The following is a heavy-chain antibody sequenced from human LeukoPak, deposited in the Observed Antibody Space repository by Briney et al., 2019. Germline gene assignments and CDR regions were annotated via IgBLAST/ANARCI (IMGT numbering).Heavy chain of an antibody. CDR1: GFTFSSYS. D-gene: IGHD1-26*01. V-gene: IGHV3-21*01. Sequence: GGSLRLSCAASGFTFSSYSMNWVRQAPGKGLEWVSSISSSSSYIYYSDSVKGRFTISRDNAKNSLYLQMNSLRAEGTAVYYCARAGELLLGVDYWGQGTLVTVSS. CDR3: ARAGELLLGVDY. J-gene: IGHJ4*02. CDR2: ISSSSSYI.